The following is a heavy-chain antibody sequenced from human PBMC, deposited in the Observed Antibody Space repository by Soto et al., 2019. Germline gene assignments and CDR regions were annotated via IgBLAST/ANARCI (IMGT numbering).Heavy chain of an antibody. CDR2: IIPIIGII. CDR3: AGDPDSHYNDSHASSYP. Sequence: SSKVSCKSSGGTFSNYIIYCAQQAPGQGLEWMGRIIPIIGIINYAQKFQGRVTISADKFTGTAYMELTGLRSDDTAVYYCAGDPDSHYNDSHASSYPWGQGTLVTVSS. CDR1: GGTFSNYI. D-gene: IGHD4-4*01. V-gene: IGHV1-69*04. J-gene: IGHJ5*02.